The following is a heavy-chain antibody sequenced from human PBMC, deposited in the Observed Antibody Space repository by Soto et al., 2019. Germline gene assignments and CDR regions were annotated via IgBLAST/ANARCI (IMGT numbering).Heavy chain of an antibody. CDR3: ARTPVSYYYDSSGPNYYFDY. CDR1: GGTFSSYA. J-gene: IGHJ4*02. Sequence: SVKVSCKASGGTFSSYAISWVRQAPGQGLEWMGGIIPIFGTANYAQKFQGGVTITADESTSTAYMELSSLRSEDTAVYYCARTPVSYYYDSSGPNYYFDYWGQGTLVTVSS. D-gene: IGHD3-22*01. CDR2: IIPIFGTA. V-gene: IGHV1-69*13.